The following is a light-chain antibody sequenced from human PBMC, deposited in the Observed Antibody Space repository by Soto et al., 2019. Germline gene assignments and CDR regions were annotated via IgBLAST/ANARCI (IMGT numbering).Light chain of an antibody. Sequence: QSALTQTPSVSGAPGQRVTISCTGRNSNIGAGYDVHWYQHLPGTAPKLLIYGTTNRPSGVPDRFSGSKSGISASLAITGLQAEDEADYYCHSYDSSLSASVFGAGTKVTVL. CDR2: GTT. CDR1: NSNIGAGYD. V-gene: IGLV1-40*01. CDR3: HSYDSSLSASV. J-gene: IGLJ1*01.